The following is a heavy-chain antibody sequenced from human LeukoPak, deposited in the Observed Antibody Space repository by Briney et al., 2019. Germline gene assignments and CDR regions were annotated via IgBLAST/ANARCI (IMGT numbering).Heavy chain of an antibody. J-gene: IGHJ3*02. V-gene: IGHV4-59*01. CDR1: GGSISSYY. CDR2: IYYSGST. Sequence: SETLSLTCTVSGGSISSYYWSWIRQPPGRGLGCIGYIYYSGSTNYNPSLKSRVTISVDTSKNQFSLKLSSVTAADTAVYYCARTVDDAFDIWGQGTMVTVSS. D-gene: IGHD4-23*01. CDR3: ARTVDDAFDI.